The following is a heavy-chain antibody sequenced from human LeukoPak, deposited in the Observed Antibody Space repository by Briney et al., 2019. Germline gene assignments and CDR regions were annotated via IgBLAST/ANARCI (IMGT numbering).Heavy chain of an antibody. CDR1: AFTFSSYA. Sequence: PGGSLRLSCAAPAFTFSSYAMSWVRQAPGKGLEWVSGVSGSGGSTYYADSVKGRFTISRDNSKNTLYLQMNSLRVEDTAAYYCAKTLRESSGRENFDLWGRGTLVTVSS. CDR3: AKTLRESSGRENFDL. V-gene: IGHV3-23*01. J-gene: IGHJ2*01. D-gene: IGHD6-19*01. CDR2: VSGSGGST.